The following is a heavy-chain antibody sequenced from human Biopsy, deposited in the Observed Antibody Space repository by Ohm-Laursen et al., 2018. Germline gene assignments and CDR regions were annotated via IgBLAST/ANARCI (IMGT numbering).Heavy chain of an antibody. V-gene: IGHV3-23*01. J-gene: IGHJ4*02. CDR2: IGSDARST. CDR1: GFTFSNYA. Sequence: SLRLSCTASGFTFSNYAMGWVRQAPGKGLECVSSIGSDARSTLYADSVQGRFTISRDKSKNTLYLQIDNLRAEDTALYYCARAGPYYSDFWGQGTLVTVSS. CDR3: ARAGPYYSDF.